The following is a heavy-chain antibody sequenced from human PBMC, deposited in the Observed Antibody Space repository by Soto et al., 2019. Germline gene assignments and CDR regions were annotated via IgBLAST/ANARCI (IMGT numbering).Heavy chain of an antibody. CDR3: ARALYGPSGYDFDS. CDR1: GDSISSGGYS. V-gene: IGHV4-30-2*01. D-gene: IGHD3-22*01. CDR2: ISHTGST. Sequence: QVQLQESGPGLVKPSQTLSLTCTVSGDSISSGGYSWSWIRQPPRQGLEWIRYISHTGSTSSCPSLKSRVTMAVVTSTNPFSLTLNSVTAADTAIYNCARALYGPSGYDFDSWGQGAGFTFSS. J-gene: IGHJ4*02.